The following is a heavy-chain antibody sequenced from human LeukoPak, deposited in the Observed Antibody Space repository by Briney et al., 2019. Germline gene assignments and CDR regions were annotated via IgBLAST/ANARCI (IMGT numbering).Heavy chain of an antibody. CDR1: GGTFSSYA. CDR2: IIPIFGTA. D-gene: IGHD3-16*02. V-gene: IGHV1-69*13. CDR3: ARGPYDYVWGSYRYRDGIDY. J-gene: IGHJ4*02. Sequence: RASVKVSCKASGGTFSSYAISWVRQAPGQGLEWMGGIIPIFGTANYAQKFQGRVTITADESTSTAYMELSSLRSEDTAVYYCARGPYDYVWGSYRYRDGIDYWGQGTLVTVSS.